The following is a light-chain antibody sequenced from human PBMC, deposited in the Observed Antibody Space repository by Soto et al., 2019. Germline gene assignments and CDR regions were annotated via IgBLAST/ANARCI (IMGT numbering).Light chain of an antibody. Sequence: QSVLTQPASVSGSPGQSISISCTGTSSDIGGYNHVSWYQQHPGKAPKLMIYDVSNRPSGVSNRFSGSKSGNTASLTISGLQAEDEADYYCSSCTTSSTPLYVFGTGTKLTVL. V-gene: IGLV2-14*03. CDR1: SSDIGGYNH. CDR2: DVS. CDR3: SSCTTSSTPLYV. J-gene: IGLJ1*01.